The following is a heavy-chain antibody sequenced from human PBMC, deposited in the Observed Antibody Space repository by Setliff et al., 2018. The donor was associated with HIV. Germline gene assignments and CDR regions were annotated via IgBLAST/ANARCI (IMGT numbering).Heavy chain of an antibody. CDR1: GFSLSTNGVG. D-gene: IGHD1-20*01. J-gene: IGHJ4*02. V-gene: IGHV2-5*02. CDR2: IYWDDDK. CDR3: THSEYNTLNFDY. Sequence: ESGPTLVNPTQTLTLTCTFSGFSLSTNGVGVGWIRQPPGKALEWLALIYWDDDKRYRPSLKSRLTITKDTSKNQVVLTMANMDPVDTATYYCTHSEYNTLNFDYWGQGTLVTVSS.